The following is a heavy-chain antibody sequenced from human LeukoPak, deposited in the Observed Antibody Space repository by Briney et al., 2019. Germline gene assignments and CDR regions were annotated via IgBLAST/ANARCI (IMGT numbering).Heavy chain of an antibody. Sequence: SVKVSCKASGGTFSSYAISWVRQAPGQGLEWMGGIIPIFGTANYAQKFQGRVTITADESKSTAYMELSSLRSEDTAVYYCATYTAMVTGTFDYWGQGTLVTVSS. CDR3: ATYTAMVTGTFDY. CDR2: IIPIFGTA. D-gene: IGHD5-18*01. CDR1: GGTFSSYA. J-gene: IGHJ4*02. V-gene: IGHV1-69*13.